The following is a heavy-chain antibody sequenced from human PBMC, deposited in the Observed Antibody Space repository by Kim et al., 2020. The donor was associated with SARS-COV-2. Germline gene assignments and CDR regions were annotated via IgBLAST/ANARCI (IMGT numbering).Heavy chain of an antibody. CDR2: INTNTGNP. CDR1: GYTFTSYA. V-gene: IGHV7-4-1*02. CDR3: ARESDTAMVVSRYFDL. Sequence: ASVKVSCKASGYTFTSYAMNWVRQAPGQGLEWMGWINTNTGNPTYAQGFTGRFVFSLDTSVSTAYLQISSLKAEDTAVYYCARESDTAMVVSRYFDLWGRGTLVTVSS. J-gene: IGHJ2*01. D-gene: IGHD5-18*01.